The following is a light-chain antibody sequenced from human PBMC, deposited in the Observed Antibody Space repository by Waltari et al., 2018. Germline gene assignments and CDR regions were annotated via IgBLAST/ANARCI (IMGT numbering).Light chain of an antibody. CDR3: QQYNNWPSWT. Sequence: EIVMTQSPATLSVSTGERATLHCRASQSVSSNLAWYQQKPGQAPRLLIYGASTRATGIPARFSGSGSGTEFTLTISSMQSEDFAVYYCQQYNNWPSWTFGQGTKVEIK. V-gene: IGKV3-15*01. CDR1: QSVSSN. J-gene: IGKJ1*01. CDR2: GAS.